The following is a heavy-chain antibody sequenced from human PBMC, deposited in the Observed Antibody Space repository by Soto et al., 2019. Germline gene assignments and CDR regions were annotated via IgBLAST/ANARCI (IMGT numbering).Heavy chain of an antibody. D-gene: IGHD1-1*01. CDR1: GFTFDDYG. CDR2: INWNGGST. J-gene: IGHJ3*02. CDR3: ARDNTKLEPYDDDAFDI. V-gene: IGHV3-20*01. Sequence: GGSLRLSCAASGFTFDDYGMSWVRQAPGKGLEWVSGINWNGGSTGYADSVKGRFTISRDNAKNSLYLQMNSLRAEDTALYHCARDNTKLEPYDDDAFDIWGQGKMVTVSS.